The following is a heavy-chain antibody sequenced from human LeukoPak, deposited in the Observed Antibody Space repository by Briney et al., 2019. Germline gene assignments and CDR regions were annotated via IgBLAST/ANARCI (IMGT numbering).Heavy chain of an antibody. J-gene: IGHJ6*03. V-gene: IGHV3-66*01. CDR2: IYSGGST. D-gene: IGHD2-15*01. CDR1: GFTVSSNY. Sequence: PGGSLRLSCAASGFTVSSNYMSWVRQAPGKGLEWVSVIYSGGSTYYADSVKGRFTISRDNSKNTLYLQMNSLRAEDTAVYYCARNGYCSGGSCYRAWYMDVWGKGTTVTISS. CDR3: ARNGYCSGGSCYRAWYMDV.